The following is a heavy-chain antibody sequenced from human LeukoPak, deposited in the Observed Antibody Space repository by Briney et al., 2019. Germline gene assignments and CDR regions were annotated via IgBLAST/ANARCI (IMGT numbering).Heavy chain of an antibody. V-gene: IGHV1-18*01. J-gene: IGHJ4*02. CDR3: ARWVSGDYDILTGYQGPDY. CDR1: GYTFTSYG. Sequence: ASVKVSCKASGYTFTSYGISWVRQAPGQGLEWMGWISAYNGNTNYAQKLQGRATMTTDTSTSTAYMELRSLRSDDTAVYYCARWVSGDYDILTGYQGPDYWGQGTLVTVSS. CDR2: ISAYNGNT. D-gene: IGHD3-9*01.